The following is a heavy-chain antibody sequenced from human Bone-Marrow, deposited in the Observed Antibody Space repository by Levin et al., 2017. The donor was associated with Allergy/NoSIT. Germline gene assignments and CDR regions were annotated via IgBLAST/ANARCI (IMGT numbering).Heavy chain of an antibody. D-gene: IGHD5-12*01. Sequence: LSLTCAASGFTFSDYYMSWIRQAPGKGLEWVSYISSSSSYTNYADSVKGRFTISRDNAKNSLYLQMNSLRAEDTAVYYCARAQWLRLYYYYYYMDGWGKGTTVTVSS. J-gene: IGHJ6*03. CDR1: GFTFSDYY. CDR3: ARAQWLRLYYYYYYMDG. CDR2: ISSSSSYT. V-gene: IGHV3-11*05.